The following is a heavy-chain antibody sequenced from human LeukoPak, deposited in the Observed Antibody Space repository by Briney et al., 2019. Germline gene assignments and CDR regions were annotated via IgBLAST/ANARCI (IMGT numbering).Heavy chain of an antibody. J-gene: IGHJ4*02. CDR3: ATDVGAD. CDR1: GFTFSSYA. V-gene: IGHV3-23*01. Sequence: GGSLRPSCAASGFTFSSYAMSWVRQAPGKGLEWVSAISGSGGSTYYADSVKGRFTISRDNAKNSLYLQMNSLRAEDTALYYCATDVGADWGQGTLVTVSS. CDR2: ISGSGGST.